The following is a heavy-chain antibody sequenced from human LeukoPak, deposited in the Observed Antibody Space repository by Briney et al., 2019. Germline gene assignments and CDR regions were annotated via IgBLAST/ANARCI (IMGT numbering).Heavy chain of an antibody. J-gene: IGHJ4*02. CDR2: IYYSGSA. D-gene: IGHD3-22*01. CDR1: GGSISRYY. Sequence: SETLSLTCTVSGGSISRYYWNWIRQPPGKGLEWIGYIYYSGSANYNPSLKSRVTISVDTSKNQFSLKLSSVTAADTAVYYCARGYYDSSGYSYPFDYWGQGTLVTVSS. CDR3: ARGYYDSSGYSYPFDY. V-gene: IGHV4-59*01.